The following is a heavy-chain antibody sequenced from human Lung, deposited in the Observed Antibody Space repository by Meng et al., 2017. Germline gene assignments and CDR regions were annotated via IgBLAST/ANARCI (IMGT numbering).Heavy chain of an antibody. CDR2: INPNSGGT. Sequence: GQLVQSGADGKKPGALAKGSCKASGSTFTAYYIPWVRQAPGQGLEWMGRINPNSGGTNFAQKFQGRVIMTRDTSISTAYMELSSLGFDDTAVYFCAKALGWGSSPDYWGQGSLVTVSS. D-gene: IGHD2-21*01. CDR3: AKALGWGSSPDY. V-gene: IGHV1-2*06. J-gene: IGHJ4*02. CDR1: GSTFTAYY.